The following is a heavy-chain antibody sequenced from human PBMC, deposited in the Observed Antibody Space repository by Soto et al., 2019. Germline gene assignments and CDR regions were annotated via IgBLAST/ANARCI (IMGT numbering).Heavy chain of an antibody. CDR3: ARVLLLRFDY. D-gene: IGHD4-17*01. Sequence: PGGSLRLSCAASGFTFSSYWMTWVRQAPGKGLEWVANINQDASGKYYADSVRGRFTFSRDNAENSLYLQMNSLRAEDTAVYYCARVLLLRFDYWGQGTLVTVSS. J-gene: IGHJ4*02. CDR1: GFTFSSYW. V-gene: IGHV3-7*01. CDR2: INQDASGK.